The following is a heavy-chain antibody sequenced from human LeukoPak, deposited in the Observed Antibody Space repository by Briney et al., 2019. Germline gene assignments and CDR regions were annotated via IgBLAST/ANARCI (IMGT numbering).Heavy chain of an antibody. D-gene: IGHD6-13*01. CDR1: GYRFNSYW. V-gene: IGHV5-51*01. CDR2: IYPGDSET. J-gene: IGHJ6*03. CDR3: ARHTAGGRYYYYYMDV. Sequence: GQSLKISCKGSGYRFNSYWIGWVRQMPGKGPEWMGIIYPGDSETKYNPSFQGRVTISADKSVSTAYLQWSSLKASDTAIYYCARHTAGGRYYYYYMDVWGTGTPVTVSS.